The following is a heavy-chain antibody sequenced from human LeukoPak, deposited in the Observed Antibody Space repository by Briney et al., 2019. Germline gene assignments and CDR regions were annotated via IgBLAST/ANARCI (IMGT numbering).Heavy chain of an antibody. CDR2: ISWNSGSI. D-gene: IGHD6-19*01. Sequence: GRSLRLSCAASGFTFDDYAMHWVRQAPGKGLEWVSGISWNSGSIGYADSVKGRFTISRDNAKNSLYLQMNSLRAEDTAVYYCAKGTRLVAGTGIDYFDYWGQGTLVTVSS. CDR3: AKGTRLVAGTGIDYFDY. V-gene: IGHV3-9*01. CDR1: GFTFDDYA. J-gene: IGHJ4*02.